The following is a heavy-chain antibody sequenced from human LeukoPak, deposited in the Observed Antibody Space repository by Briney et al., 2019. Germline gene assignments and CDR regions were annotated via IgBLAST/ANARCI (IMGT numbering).Heavy chain of an antibody. D-gene: IGHD3-10*01. V-gene: IGHV3-30*03. CDR1: GFTFSSYS. J-gene: IGHJ4*02. CDR3: VRGVADSYGQFDN. Sequence: PGGSLRLSCAASGFTFSSYSMNWVRQAPGKGLEWVAVISYDGSNKYYADSVKGRFTISRDNSKNTLYLQMNSLRAEDTAVYYCVRGVADSYGQFDNWGQGTLVTVSS. CDR2: ISYDGSNK.